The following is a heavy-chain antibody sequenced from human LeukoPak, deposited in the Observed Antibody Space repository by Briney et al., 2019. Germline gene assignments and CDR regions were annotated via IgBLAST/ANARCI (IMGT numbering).Heavy chain of an antibody. Sequence: PGRSLRLSCAASGFTFSSYGMHWVRQAPGKGLEWVSFIRYDGNPTYCADSVKGRFTISRDNSKNMVYMQMNSLRVEDTAVYYCAKDFTYGPDHWGQGTLVSVSS. CDR2: IRYDGNPT. CDR3: AKDFTYGPDH. D-gene: IGHD3-10*01. CDR1: GFTFSSYG. V-gene: IGHV3-30*02. J-gene: IGHJ4*02.